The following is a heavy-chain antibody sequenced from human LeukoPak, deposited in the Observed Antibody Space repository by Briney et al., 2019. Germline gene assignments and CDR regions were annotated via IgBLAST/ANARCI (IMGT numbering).Heavy chain of an antibody. CDR1: GYTFSGYY. CDR3: ARGGYGGGNSGVIDS. Sequence: ASVKVSCKASGYTFSGYYIHWVPQAPGQGLEWMGWINPNGGGTIYAQRFQGRVTLTRDTSISAAYLELSGLRSDDNGVYYCARGGYGGGNSGVIDSWGQGTLVTVSS. D-gene: IGHD4-23*01. CDR2: INPNGGGT. V-gene: IGHV1-2*02. J-gene: IGHJ4*02.